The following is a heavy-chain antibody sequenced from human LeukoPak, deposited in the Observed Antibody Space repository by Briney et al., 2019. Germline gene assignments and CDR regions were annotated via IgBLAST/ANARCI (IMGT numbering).Heavy chain of an antibody. CDR1: GFSFTDYP. D-gene: IGHD3-22*01. V-gene: IGHV3-21*01. CDR3: ARDFYSDSRGYVDYYGMDV. Sequence: GGSLRLSCATSGFSFTDYPMNWVRQAPGKGLEWISSISSNSNYIYYADSVKGRFTISRDNAKNSLSLQMNSLRAEGTAVYYCARDFYSDSRGYVDYYGMDVWGQGTTVTVSS. J-gene: IGHJ6*02. CDR2: ISSNSNYI.